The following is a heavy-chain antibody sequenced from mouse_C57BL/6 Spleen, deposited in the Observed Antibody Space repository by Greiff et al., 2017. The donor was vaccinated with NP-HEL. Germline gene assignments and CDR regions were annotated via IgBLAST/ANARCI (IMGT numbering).Heavy chain of an antibody. J-gene: IGHJ4*01. CDR3: ARRLFYAMDY. CDR1: GYTFTSYS. V-gene: IGHV1-4*01. Sequence: QVQLQQSGAELARPGASVKMSCKASGYTFTSYSMHWVKQRPGQGLEWIGYINPSSGYTKYNQKFKDKATLTADKSSSTAYMQLSSLTSEDAAVYYCARRLFYAMDYWGQGTSVTVSS. CDR2: INPSSGYT.